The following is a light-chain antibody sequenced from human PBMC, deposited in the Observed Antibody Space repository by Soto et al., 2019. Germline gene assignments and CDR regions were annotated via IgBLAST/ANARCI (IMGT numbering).Light chain of an antibody. CDR1: QSVLYSSNNKNN. CDR3: QQYDTTPYT. V-gene: IGKV4-1*01. Sequence: DIVMTQSPDSLAVSLGERATINCKSSQSVLYSSNNKNNLAWYQQKPGQPPKLLIYWASTRESGVPDRFSGSGSGTDCTLTLSSLQAEDVAVYYCQQYDTTPYTFGQGTKLEIK. CDR2: WAS. J-gene: IGKJ2*01.